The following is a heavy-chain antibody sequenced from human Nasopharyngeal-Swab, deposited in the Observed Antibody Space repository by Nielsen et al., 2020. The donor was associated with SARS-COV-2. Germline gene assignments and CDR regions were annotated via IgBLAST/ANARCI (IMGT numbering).Heavy chain of an antibody. CDR1: GFTFSSYG. CDR3: ARDLKLYDILTGYYKGPLDY. V-gene: IGHV3-30*03. CDR2: ISYDGSNK. J-gene: IGHJ4*02. D-gene: IGHD3-9*01. Sequence: GGSLRLSCAASGFTFSSYGMHWVRQAPGKGLEWVAVISYDGSNKYYADSVKGRFTISRDNSKNTLYLQMNSLRAEDTAVYYCARDLKLYDILTGYYKGPLDYWGQGTLVTVSS.